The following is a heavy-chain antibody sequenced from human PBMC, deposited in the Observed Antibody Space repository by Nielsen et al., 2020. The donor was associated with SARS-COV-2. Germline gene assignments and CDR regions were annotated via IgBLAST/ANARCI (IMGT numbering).Heavy chain of an antibody. CDR1: GFSFSDYA. V-gene: IGHV3-30*04. Sequence: GESLKISCAASGFSFSDYAIHWVRQAPGKGLEWVAVISYDGSKKYYGDSVKGRLTISRDNSKSTLYLQMNGLRAEDTAIYYCASAYSYGSDTFDIWGQGTVVTVSS. CDR2: ISYDGSKK. J-gene: IGHJ3*02. CDR3: ASAYSYGSDTFDI. D-gene: IGHD5-18*01.